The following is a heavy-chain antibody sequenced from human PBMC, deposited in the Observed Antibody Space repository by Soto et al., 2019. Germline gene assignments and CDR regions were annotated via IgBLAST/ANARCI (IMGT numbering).Heavy chain of an antibody. CDR1: CGTIRSYY. CDR3: RRSSRYSTDV. Sequence: LGTLSLPRTVFCGTIRSYYWSWIRQPPGKGLEWIGYIYYSGSTNYNPSLKSRLTISVDTSKNQFSLNVISVTAADTAVYYCRRSSRYSTDVWGQGTTVTVSS. V-gene: IGHV4-59*08. D-gene: IGHD6-13*01. CDR2: IYYSGST. J-gene: IGHJ6*02.